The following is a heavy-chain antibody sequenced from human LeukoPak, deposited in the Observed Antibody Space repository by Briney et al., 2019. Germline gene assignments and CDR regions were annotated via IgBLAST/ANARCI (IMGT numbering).Heavy chain of an antibody. J-gene: IGHJ6*02. CDR2: IIPIFGIA. D-gene: IGHD2-2*01. V-gene: IGHV1-69*04. CDR1: GGTFSSYA. Sequence: ASVKVSCTASGGTFSSYAISWVRQAPGQGLEWMGRIIPIFGIANYAQKFQGRVTITADKSTSTAYMELSSLRSEDTAVYYCASAQYCSSTSCYLGYYYYGMDVWGQGTTVTVSS. CDR3: ASAQYCSSTSCYLGYYYYGMDV.